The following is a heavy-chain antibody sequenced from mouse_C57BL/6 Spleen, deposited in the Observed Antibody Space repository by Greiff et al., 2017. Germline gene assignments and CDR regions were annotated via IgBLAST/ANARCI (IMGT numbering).Heavy chain of an antibody. Sequence: QVQLQQSGAELVRPGASVKLSCKASGYTFTDYYINWVKQRPGQGLEWIARIYPGSGNTYYNEKFKGKATLTAEKSSSTAYMQLSSLTSEDSAVYFCARDREDGYQFLYFDYWGQGTTLTVSS. V-gene: IGHV1-76*01. CDR2: IYPGSGNT. CDR3: ARDREDGYQFLYFDY. J-gene: IGHJ2*01. D-gene: IGHD2-3*01. CDR1: GYTFTDYY.